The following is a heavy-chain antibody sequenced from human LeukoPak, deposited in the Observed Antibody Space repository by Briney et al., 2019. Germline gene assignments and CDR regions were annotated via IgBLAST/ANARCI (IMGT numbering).Heavy chain of an antibody. CDR3: TRDTDYGSATNYFDH. D-gene: IGHD3-10*01. J-gene: IGHJ4*02. V-gene: IGHV3-43*01. CDR1: GFTFYDYA. CDR2: ISWEGDTT. Sequence: GGSLTLSCPASGFTFYDYAMHWVRQAPGKGLQWVSLISWEGDTTYYADSVRGRFTISRDNSRNFLYLHMNSLRTDDTAFYYCTRDTDYGSATNYFDHWGQGTLVSVSS.